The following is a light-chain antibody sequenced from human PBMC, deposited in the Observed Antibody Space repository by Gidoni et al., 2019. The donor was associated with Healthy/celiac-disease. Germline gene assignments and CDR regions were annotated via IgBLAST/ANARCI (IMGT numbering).Light chain of an antibody. CDR1: QSISSY. J-gene: IGKJ3*01. CDR3: QQSYSTPDT. Sequence: DIQMTQSPSSLAASVGDRVTITCRASQSISSYLNWYQQKPGKAPKLLIYAASSVQSGVPTRFSGSGSGTDFTLTISRLQPEDFATYYCQQSYSTPDTFGPXTKVDIK. V-gene: IGKV1-39*01. CDR2: AAS.